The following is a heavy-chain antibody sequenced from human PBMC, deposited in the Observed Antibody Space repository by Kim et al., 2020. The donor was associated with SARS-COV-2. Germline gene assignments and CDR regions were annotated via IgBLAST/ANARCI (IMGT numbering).Heavy chain of an antibody. CDR2: IYYSGST. J-gene: IGHJ4*02. V-gene: IGHV4-39*01. D-gene: IGHD5-18*01. Sequence: SETLSLTCTVSGGSISSSSYYWGWIRQPPGKGLEWIGSIYYSGSTYYNPSLKSRVTISVDTSKNQFSLKLSSVTAADTAVYYCARRYSYAIDYWGQGTLVTVSS. CDR3: ARRYSYAIDY. CDR1: GGSISSSSYY.